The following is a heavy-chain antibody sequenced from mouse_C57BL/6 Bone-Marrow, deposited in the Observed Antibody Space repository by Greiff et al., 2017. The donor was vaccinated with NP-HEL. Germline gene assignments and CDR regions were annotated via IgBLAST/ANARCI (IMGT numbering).Heavy chain of an antibody. CDR3: ARDYYGSYWYFDV. Sequence: EVKLVESGPGLVKPSQSLSLTCSVTGYSITSGYYWNWIRQFPGNKLEWMGYISYDGSNNYNPSLKNRISITRDTSKNQFVLKLNSVTTEDTATYYCARDYYGSYWYFDVWGTGTTVTVSS. CDR1: GYSITSGYY. CDR2: ISYDGSN. J-gene: IGHJ1*03. V-gene: IGHV3-6*01. D-gene: IGHD1-1*01.